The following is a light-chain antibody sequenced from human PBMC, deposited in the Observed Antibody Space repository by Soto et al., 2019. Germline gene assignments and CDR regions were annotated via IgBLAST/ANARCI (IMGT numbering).Light chain of an antibody. Sequence: QSVLTQPPSVSGAPGQRVTISCTGSSSNIGAGYAVHWYQQLPGTAPKLLIYDNTNRPSGVPDRFSGSESGTSASLAITGLQAEDEADYYCQSYDTSLSASVFGGGTTLNVL. CDR2: DNT. V-gene: IGLV1-40*01. J-gene: IGLJ2*01. CDR3: QSYDTSLSASV. CDR1: SSNIGAGYA.